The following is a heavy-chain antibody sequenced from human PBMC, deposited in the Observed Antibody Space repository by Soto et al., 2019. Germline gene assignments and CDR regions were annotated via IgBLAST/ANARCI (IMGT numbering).Heavy chain of an antibody. CDR1: GFTFSSYG. CDR2: ISYDGSNK. J-gene: IGHJ4*02. CDR3: AKANHYEFWSGYLDY. Sequence: QVQLVESGGGVVQPGRSLRLSCAASGFTFSSYGMHWVRQAPGKGLEWVAVISYDGSNKYYADSVKGRFTISRDNSKNTLYLQMNSLRAEDTAVYYCAKANHYEFWSGYLDYWGQGTLVTVSS. V-gene: IGHV3-30*18. D-gene: IGHD3-3*01.